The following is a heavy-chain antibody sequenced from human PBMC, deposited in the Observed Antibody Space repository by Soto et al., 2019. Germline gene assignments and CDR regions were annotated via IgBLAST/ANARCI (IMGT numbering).Heavy chain of an antibody. CDR1: GYTFTTNG. CDR3: ARGYCSGGVCPIDY. Sequence: QVQLVQSGAEVKKPGASVKVSCKASGYTFTTNGVSWLRQARGQGIEWMGWINPDKGNTVYAQNLQGRVTLTTDTSTSTAYMELRSLRSDDTAVYYCARGYCSGGVCPIDYWGQGTQVTVST. J-gene: IGHJ4*02. V-gene: IGHV1-18*04. D-gene: IGHD2-15*01. CDR2: INPDKGNT.